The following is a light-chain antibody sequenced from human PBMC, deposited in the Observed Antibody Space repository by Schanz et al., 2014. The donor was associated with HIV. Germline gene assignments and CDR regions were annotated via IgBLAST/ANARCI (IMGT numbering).Light chain of an antibody. J-gene: IGLJ3*02. V-gene: IGLV2-23*01. CDR1: GSDVGSYNL. CDR3: ATWDGSLGGPV. CDR2: EGS. Sequence: SALTQPASVSGSPGQSITISCTGTGSDVGSYNLVSWYQQYPGKVPKLLIYEGSKRPSGVSNRFSGSKSGDTASLTISGLQAEDEADYYCATWDGSLGGPVFGGGTKLTVL.